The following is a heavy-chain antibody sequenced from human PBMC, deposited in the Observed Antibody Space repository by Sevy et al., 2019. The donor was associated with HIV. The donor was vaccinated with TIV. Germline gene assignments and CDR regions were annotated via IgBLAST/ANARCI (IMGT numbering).Heavy chain of an antibody. CDR1: GGSISSGDYY. Sequence: SETLSLTCTVSGGSISSGDYYWSWIHQPPGKGLEWIGYIYYSGSTYYNPSLKSRVTISVDTSKNQFSLKLSSVTAADTAVYYCARDRLSGYYRFDYWGQGTLVTVSS. CDR3: ARDRLSGYYRFDY. V-gene: IGHV4-30-4*01. D-gene: IGHD3-22*01. CDR2: IYYSGST. J-gene: IGHJ4*02.